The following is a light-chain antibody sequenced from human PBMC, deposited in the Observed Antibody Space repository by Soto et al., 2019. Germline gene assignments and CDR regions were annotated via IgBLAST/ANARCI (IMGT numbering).Light chain of an antibody. CDR3: QQYDNLPIT. Sequence: DIQMTQSPSSLSASVGDRVTITCQASQDISNYLNWYQQKPRKAPKLLIYDASNLETGVPSRFSGSGSGTDFTFTISSLQAEDIATYYCQQYDNLPITFGQGTRLQIK. V-gene: IGKV1-33*01. CDR1: QDISNY. J-gene: IGKJ5*01. CDR2: DAS.